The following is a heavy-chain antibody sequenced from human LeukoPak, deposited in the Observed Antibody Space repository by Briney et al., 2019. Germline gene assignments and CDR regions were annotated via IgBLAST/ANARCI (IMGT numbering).Heavy chain of an antibody. V-gene: IGHV2-5*02. J-gene: IGHJ4*02. D-gene: IGHD6-19*01. Sequence: SGPTLVNPTQTLTLTCTFSGFSLSTSGVGVGWIRQPPGKALEWLAPIYWDDDKRYSPSLKSRLTITKDTSKNQVVLTMTNIDPVDTATYYCAHRRRSGGGFYFDYWGQGTLVTVSS. CDR1: GFSLSTSGVG. CDR2: IYWDDDK. CDR3: AHRRRSGGGFYFDY.